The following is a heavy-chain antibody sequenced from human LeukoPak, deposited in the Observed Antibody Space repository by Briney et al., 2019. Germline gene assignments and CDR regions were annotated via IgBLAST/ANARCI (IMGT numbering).Heavy chain of an antibody. CDR3: ARNLGATFSYYYYYGMDV. CDR1: GFTFSSYG. CDR2: IWYDGSNK. D-gene: IGHD1-26*01. V-gene: IGHV3-33*01. J-gene: IGHJ6*02. Sequence: PGGSLRLSCAASGFTFSSYGMHWVRQAPGKGLEWVAVIWYDGSNKYYADSVKSRFTISRDNSKNTLYLQMNSLRAEDTAVYYCARNLGATFSYYYYYGMDVWGQGTTVTVSS.